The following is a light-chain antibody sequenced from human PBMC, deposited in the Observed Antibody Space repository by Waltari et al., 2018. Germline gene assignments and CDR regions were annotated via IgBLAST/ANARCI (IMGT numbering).Light chain of an antibody. V-gene: IGLV1-40*01. CDR2: GNN. J-gene: IGLJ3*02. CDR3: QSYGSDWV. Sequence: QSVLTQPPSVSGAPGQRVTISCTGSSANIGAGFAVHWYQQLPGTAPKLLIYGNNNRPSGVPDRFSGSNSGASASLAITGLQAEDEADYYCQSYGSDWVFGGGTKLTVL. CDR1: SANIGAGFA.